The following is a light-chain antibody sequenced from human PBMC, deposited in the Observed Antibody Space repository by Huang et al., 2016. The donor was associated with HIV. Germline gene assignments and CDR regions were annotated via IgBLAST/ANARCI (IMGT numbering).Light chain of an antibody. CDR3: QQYYQNPQT. CDR1: QSLLYSLINKNY. Sequence: DIVMTQSPDSLSVSPGERATIDRMSSQSLLYSLINKNYLAWCQQKPGRPPKLLLDWASRRESGIPERFSGSGSGTDFTLTINNLQPEDVSTYYCQQYYQNPQTFGQGT. CDR2: WAS. J-gene: IGKJ5*01. V-gene: IGKV4-1*01.